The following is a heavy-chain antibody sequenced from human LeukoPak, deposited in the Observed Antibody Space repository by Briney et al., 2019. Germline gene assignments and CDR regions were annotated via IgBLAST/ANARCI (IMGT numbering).Heavy chain of an antibody. CDR3: ARDGGDSSGYYWGLGY. V-gene: IGHV3-7*01. J-gene: IGHJ4*02. CDR2: IKQDGSEK. CDR1: GFTFSSYS. D-gene: IGHD3-22*01. Sequence: GGSLRLSCAASGFTFSSYSMNWVRQAPGKGLEWVANIKQDGSEKYYVDSVKGRFTISRDNAKNSLYLQMNSLRPEDTAVYYCARDGGDSSGYYWGLGYWGQGTLVTVSS.